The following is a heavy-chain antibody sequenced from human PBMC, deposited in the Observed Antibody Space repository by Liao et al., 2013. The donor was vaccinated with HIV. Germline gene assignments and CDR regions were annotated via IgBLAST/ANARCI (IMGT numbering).Heavy chain of an antibody. Sequence: LQLQESGSGLVKPSQTLSLTCAVSGDSITSGAYTWGWVRQPPGRGLEWIAYIFHSGDAYYNPSLTSRVIMSVDRSKNQFFLRMRAVTAADTAIYYCVRHRYWXKLFDSWGQGALVTVSS. D-gene: IGHD3-10*01. CDR3: VRHRYWXKLFDS. CDR2: IFHSGDA. V-gene: IGHV4-30-2*01. J-gene: IGHJ5*01. CDR1: GDSITSGAYT.